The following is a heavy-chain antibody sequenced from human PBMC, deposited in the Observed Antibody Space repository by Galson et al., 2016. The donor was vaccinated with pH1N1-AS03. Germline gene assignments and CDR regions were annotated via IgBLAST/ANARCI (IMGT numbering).Heavy chain of an antibody. CDR1: GGSISSTSW. V-gene: IGHV4-4*02. CDR2: IHHSGST. Sequence: ETLSLTCAVSGGSISSTSWWSWVRQVPGEGLQWIGDIHHSGSTNDNPSLKSRVTISVDNSKNHFSLKLTSVTAADTAIYYCSRTNYNVIRGRYEYHGIDVWGQGTAVTVSS. J-gene: IGHJ6*02. D-gene: IGHD3-10*01. CDR3: SRTNYNVIRGRYEYHGIDV.